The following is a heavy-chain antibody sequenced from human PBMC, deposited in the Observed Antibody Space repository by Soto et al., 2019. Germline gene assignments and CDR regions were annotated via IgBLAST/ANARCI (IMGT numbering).Heavy chain of an antibody. CDR1: GYTFSTYT. V-gene: IGHV1-3*01. CDR2: INAGSGNT. Sequence: ASVNVSCKAAGYTFSTYTMNWVRQAPGQSLEWMGWINAGSGNTKYSQNFQGRVSITRDTSASTVYMELTGLKSEDTAVYYCARDTETLGPRANDALDIWGQGTMVTVSS. D-gene: IGHD3-3*02. CDR3: ARDTETLGPRANDALDI. J-gene: IGHJ3*02.